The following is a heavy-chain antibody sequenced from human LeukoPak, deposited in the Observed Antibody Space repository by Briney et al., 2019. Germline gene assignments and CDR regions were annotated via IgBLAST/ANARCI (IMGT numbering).Heavy chain of an antibody. V-gene: IGHV3-21*01. CDR3: ARDIYGEQPGNYYGMDV. J-gene: IGHJ6*02. CDR2: ISSSSSYI. D-gene: IGHD1-14*01. CDR1: GFTFSSYS. Sequence: PGGSLRLSCAASGFTFSSYSMNWVRQAPGKGLEWVSSISSSSSYIYYADSVKGRFTISRDNAKNSLYLQMNSLRAEDTAVYYCARDIYGEQPGNYYGMDVWGQGTTVTVSS.